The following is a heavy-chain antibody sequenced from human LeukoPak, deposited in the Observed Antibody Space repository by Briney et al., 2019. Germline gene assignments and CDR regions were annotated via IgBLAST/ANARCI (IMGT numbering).Heavy chain of an antibody. Sequence: GGSLRLSCAASGFTFSSYSMNWVRQAPGKGLEWVSYISSSSSTIYYADSVKGRFTISRDNAKNSLYLQMNSLRAEDTAVYYCARDDPIGFLEWLSHPGPIHMDVWGKGTTVTVSS. CDR2: ISSSSSTI. V-gene: IGHV3-48*01. CDR3: ARDDPIGFLEWLSHPGPIHMDV. J-gene: IGHJ6*03. CDR1: GFTFSSYS. D-gene: IGHD3-3*01.